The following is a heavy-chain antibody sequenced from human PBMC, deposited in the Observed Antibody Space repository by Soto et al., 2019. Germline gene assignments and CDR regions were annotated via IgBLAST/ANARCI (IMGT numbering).Heavy chain of an antibody. CDR2: ISGSGGST. V-gene: IGHV3-23*01. J-gene: IGHJ4*02. CDR3: AKDAYYDYIWGRYRSAYYFDY. D-gene: IGHD3-16*02. CDR1: GFTFSSYA. Sequence: EVQLLESGGGLVQPGGSLRLSCAASGFTFSSYAMSWVRQAPGKGLEWVSAISGSGGSTYYADSVKGRFTISRDNSKNTLYLQMNSLRAEDTAVYYCAKDAYYDYIWGRYRSAYYFDYWGQGTLVTVSS.